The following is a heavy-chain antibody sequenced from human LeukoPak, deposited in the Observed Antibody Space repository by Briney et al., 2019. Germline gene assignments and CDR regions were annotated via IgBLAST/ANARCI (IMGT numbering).Heavy chain of an antibody. Sequence: SVKVSCKASGGTFSSYAISWVRQAPGQGLEWMGGIIPIFGTANYAQKFQGRVMITADESTSTAYMELSSLRSEDTAVYYCARGRGGYDSSSDKFDYWGQGTLVTVSS. CDR1: GGTFSSYA. CDR3: ARGRGGYDSSSDKFDY. J-gene: IGHJ4*02. D-gene: IGHD5-12*01. CDR2: IIPIFGTA. V-gene: IGHV1-69*13.